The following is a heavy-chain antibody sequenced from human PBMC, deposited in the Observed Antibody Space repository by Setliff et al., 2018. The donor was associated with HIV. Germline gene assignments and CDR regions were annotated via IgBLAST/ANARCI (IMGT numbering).Heavy chain of an antibody. CDR2: ISYSGIT. Sequence: SETLSLTCTVSGGSITSGGDSWSWIRQHPGKGLKWIGYISYSGITHYDPSLKSRLTMSVDTSNNQFSLKLSSATAADTAVYYCARVLGVRRDYYDSSAPLRAAFDIWGQGTMVTVSS. D-gene: IGHD3-22*01. CDR1: GGSITSGGDS. CDR3: ARVLGVRRDYYDSSAPLRAAFDI. J-gene: IGHJ3*02. V-gene: IGHV4-31*03.